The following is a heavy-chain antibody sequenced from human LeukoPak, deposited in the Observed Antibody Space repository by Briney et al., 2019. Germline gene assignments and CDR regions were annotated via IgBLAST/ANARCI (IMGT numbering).Heavy chain of an antibody. D-gene: IGHD7-27*01. CDR3: ARDIPNNWGLGY. CDR1: GFTFSSYA. V-gene: IGHV3-30*14. J-gene: IGHJ4*02. CDR2: ISYDASDK. Sequence: GGSLRLSCAVSGFTFSSYAMHWVRQAPGKGLEWVALISYDASDKFYADSVKGRFTVSRDNSKNTLYIQMNSLRAEDTAVYYCARDIPNNWGLGYWGQGTLVTVSS.